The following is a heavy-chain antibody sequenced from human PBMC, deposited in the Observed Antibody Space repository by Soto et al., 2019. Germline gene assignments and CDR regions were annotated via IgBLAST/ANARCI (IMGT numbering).Heavy chain of an antibody. D-gene: IGHD3-3*01. Sequence: PGGSLRLSCAASGFTFDDYAMHWVRQAPGKGLEWVSGISWNSGSIGYADSVKGRFTISRDNSKNTLYLQMNSLRAEDTAVYYCAMRAYITIFGVAINYFDYWGQGTLVTVSS. CDR2: ISWNSGSI. CDR3: AMRAYITIFGVAINYFDY. CDR1: GFTFDDYA. V-gene: IGHV3-9*01. J-gene: IGHJ4*02.